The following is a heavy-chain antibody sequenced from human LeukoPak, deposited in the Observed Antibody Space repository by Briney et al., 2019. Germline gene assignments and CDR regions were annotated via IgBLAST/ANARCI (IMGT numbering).Heavy chain of an antibody. Sequence: PGGSLRLSCAVSGFTFRSYSMNWVRQAPRKGLEWVSSISSSSSYIYYADSVKGRFTISRDNAKNSLYLQMNSLRAEDTAVYYCARNYYYDSSGYYPFDYWGQGTLVTVSS. CDR3: ARNYYYDSSGYYPFDY. CDR1: GFTFRSYS. D-gene: IGHD3-22*01. J-gene: IGHJ4*02. V-gene: IGHV3-21*01. CDR2: ISSSSSYI.